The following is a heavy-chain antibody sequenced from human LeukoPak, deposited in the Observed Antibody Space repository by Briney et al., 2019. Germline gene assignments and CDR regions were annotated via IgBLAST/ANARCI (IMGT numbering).Heavy chain of an antibody. CDR2: IIPILGIA. CDR3: ARDRRVSSGSGTRGGASDI. Sequence: SVKVSCKACGGTFSSYAISWVRQAPGQGLEWMGRIIPILGIANYAQKFQGRVTITADKSTSTAYMELSSLRSEDTAVYCCARDRRVSSGSGTRGGASDIWGQGTMVTVSS. D-gene: IGHD3-10*01. V-gene: IGHV1-69*04. CDR1: GGTFSSYA. J-gene: IGHJ3*02.